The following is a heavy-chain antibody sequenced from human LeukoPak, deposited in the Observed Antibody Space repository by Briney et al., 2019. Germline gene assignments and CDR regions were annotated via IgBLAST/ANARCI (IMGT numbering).Heavy chain of an antibody. CDR3: ARDRCSSTSCSLYYYNYGMDV. CDR2: ISSSGSSI. J-gene: IGHJ6*02. CDR1: GFTFSSYR. D-gene: IGHD2-2*01. Sequence: GGSLRLSCAASGFTFSSYRMNWVRQAPGKGLEWVSSISSSGSSIYYADSVKGRFTISRDNAKNSLYLQMNSLRAEDTAVYCCARDRCSSTSCSLYYYNYGMDVWGQGTTVTVSS. V-gene: IGHV3-21*01.